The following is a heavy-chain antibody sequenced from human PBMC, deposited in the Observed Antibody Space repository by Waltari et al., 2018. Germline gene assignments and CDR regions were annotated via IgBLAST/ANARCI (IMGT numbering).Heavy chain of an antibody. CDR3: ASCLSGDYVNAFDI. V-gene: IGHV4-59*01. CDR2: IYYSGST. D-gene: IGHD4-17*01. J-gene: IGHJ3*02. CDR1: GCSISSYY. Sequence: QVQLQESGPGLVKPSETLSLTCTVSGCSISSYYWSWIRQPPGKGLEWIGYIYYSGSTNYNPSLKSRVTISVDTSKNQFSLKLSSVTAADTAVYYCASCLSGDYVNAFDIWGQGTMVTVSS.